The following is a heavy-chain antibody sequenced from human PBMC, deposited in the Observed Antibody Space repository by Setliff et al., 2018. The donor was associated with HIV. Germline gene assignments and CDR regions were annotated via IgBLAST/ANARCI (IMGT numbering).Heavy chain of an antibody. D-gene: IGHD1-1*01. Sequence: GGSLRLSCAASGFTFSNYGMHWVRQAPGKGLEWVAVIWYDGSNKYYVDSVKGRFTIARDNYKNTLYLQMNSLRAEDTAVYYCASARIPTGGTSTSFDYWGQGTRVTV. J-gene: IGHJ4*02. CDR2: IWYDGSNK. V-gene: IGHV3-33*01. CDR1: GFTFSNYG. CDR3: ASARIPTGGTSTSFDY.